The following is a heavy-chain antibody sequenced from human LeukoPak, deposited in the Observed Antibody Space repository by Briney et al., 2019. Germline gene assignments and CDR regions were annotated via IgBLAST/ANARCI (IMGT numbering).Heavy chain of an antibody. V-gene: IGHV3-30-3*01. CDR1: GFTFSNYA. J-gene: IGHJ4*02. CDR2: ISYDGGNE. D-gene: IGHD3-3*01. Sequence: GGSLRLSCAASGFTFSNYAIHWVRQAPGKGLECVAVISYDGGNEYYTDSVKGRFTISRDNSKNTLYLQMNSLRAEDTAVYYCAQSREIAVFGVVKPDYWGQGTLVTVSS. CDR3: AQSREIAVFGVVKPDY.